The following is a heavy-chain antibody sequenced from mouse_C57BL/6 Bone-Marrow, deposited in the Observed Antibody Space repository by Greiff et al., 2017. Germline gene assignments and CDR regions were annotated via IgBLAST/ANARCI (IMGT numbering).Heavy chain of an antibody. Sequence: EVKLMESGGGLVKPGGSLKLSCAASGFTFSSYAMSWVRQTPEKRLEWVATISDGGSYTYYPDNVKGRFTISRDNAKNNLYLQMSHLKSEDTAMYYCARDGSSSDDWGQGTTLTVSS. D-gene: IGHD1-1*01. CDR3: ARDGSSSDD. V-gene: IGHV5-4*01. CDR2: ISDGGSYT. J-gene: IGHJ2*01. CDR1: GFTFSSYA.